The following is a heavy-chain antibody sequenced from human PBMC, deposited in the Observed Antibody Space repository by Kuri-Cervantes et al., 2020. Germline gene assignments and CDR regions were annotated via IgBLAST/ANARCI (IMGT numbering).Heavy chain of an antibody. V-gene: IGHV3-33*01. CDR1: GYTFTSYY. CDR2: IWYDGSNK. CDR3: ARDRLRLVSDDAFDI. Sequence: SCKASGYTFTSYYMHWVRQAPGKGLEWVAVIWYDGSNKYYADSVKGRFTISRDNSKNTLYLQMNSLRAEDTAVYYCARDRLRLVSDDAFDIWGQGTMVTVSS. J-gene: IGHJ3*02. D-gene: IGHD6-19*01.